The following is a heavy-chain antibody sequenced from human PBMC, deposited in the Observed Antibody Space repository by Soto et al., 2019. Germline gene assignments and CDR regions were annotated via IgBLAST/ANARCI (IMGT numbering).Heavy chain of an antibody. CDR2: TYYRSKWYN. D-gene: IGHD1-26*01. CDR3: ARGEQYSGRIFDY. V-gene: IGHV6-1*01. J-gene: IGHJ4*02. CDR1: GDSVSSNSAA. Sequence: QVQLHQSGPGLVKPSQTLSVTCGISGDSVSSNSAAWNWLRQPPSRGLEWLGRTYYRSKWYNVYAVSVESRITINPDTSKNHFSLQLNFVTPEDTAVYFCARGEQYSGRIFDYWGQGTLVTVSS.